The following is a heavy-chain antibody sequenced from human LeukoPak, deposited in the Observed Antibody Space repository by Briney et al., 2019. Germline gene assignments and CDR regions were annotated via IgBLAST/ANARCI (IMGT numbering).Heavy chain of an antibody. V-gene: IGHV3-23*01. CDR1: GITLSNYG. D-gene: IGHD3-22*01. Sequence: GGSLRLSCAVSGITLSNYGMSGVRQARGKGREWVAGISDSGGRTNYADSVKGRFTISRENPKNRLYLQMNSLRAEETAVYFCAKRGVVIRVILVGFHKEAYYFDSWGQGALVTVSS. J-gene: IGHJ4*02. CDR3: AKRGVVIRVILVGFHKEAYYFDS. CDR2: ISDSGGRT.